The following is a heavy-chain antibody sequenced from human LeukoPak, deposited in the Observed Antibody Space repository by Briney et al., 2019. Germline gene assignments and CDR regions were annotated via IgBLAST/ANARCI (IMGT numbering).Heavy chain of an antibody. CDR1: GGTFSSYA. Sequence: SVKVSCKASGGTFSSYAISWVRQAPGQGLEWMGRIIPIFGTANYAQKSQGRVTITTDESTSTAYMELSSLRSEDTAVYYCARCWVTGDVVLDYWGQGTLVTVSS. V-gene: IGHV1-69*05. D-gene: IGHD7-27*01. CDR2: IIPIFGTA. CDR3: ARCWVTGDVVLDY. J-gene: IGHJ4*02.